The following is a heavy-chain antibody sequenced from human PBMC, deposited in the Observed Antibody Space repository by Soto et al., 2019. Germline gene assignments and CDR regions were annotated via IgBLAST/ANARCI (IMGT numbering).Heavy chain of an antibody. Sequence: QVQLQESGPGLVKPSGTLSLTCAGSGGSISSSNWWSWVRQPPGKGLEWIGEIYHSGSTNYNRSLKSRVTISVDTSKIQFSLKLSSVTAADTAVYYCARSTRSGTTFDYWGQGTLVTVSS. CDR1: GGSISSSNW. J-gene: IGHJ4*02. CDR2: IYHSGST. CDR3: ARSTRSGTTFDY. D-gene: IGHD4-17*01. V-gene: IGHV4-4*02.